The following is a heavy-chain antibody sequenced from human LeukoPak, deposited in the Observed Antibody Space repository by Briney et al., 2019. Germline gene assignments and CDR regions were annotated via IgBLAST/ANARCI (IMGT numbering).Heavy chain of an antibody. V-gene: IGHV1-69*04. D-gene: IGHD5-24*01. J-gene: IGHJ4*02. Sequence: SVKVSCKASGGTFSSYAISWVRQAPGQGLEWMGRIIPIFGIANYAQKFQGRVTITADKSTSTAYMELSSLRSEDTAVYYCASRGEMANREIYFGYWGQGTLVTVSS. CDR3: ASRGEMANREIYFGY. CDR1: GGTFSSYA. CDR2: IIPIFGIA.